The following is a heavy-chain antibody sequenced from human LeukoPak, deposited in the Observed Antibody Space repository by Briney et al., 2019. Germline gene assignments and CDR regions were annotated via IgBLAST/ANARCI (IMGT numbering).Heavy chain of an antibody. CDR1: GGSISSSSSF. J-gene: IGHJ4*02. Sequence: SETLSLTCTVSGGSISSSSSFWGWLRQPPGKGLEWIGSIYYSGSTYYNPSLKSRVTISVDTSKNQFSLKLSSVTAADTAVYYCARGGHYYDSSGYPIDYWGQGTLVTVSS. D-gene: IGHD3-22*01. CDR3: ARGGHYYDSSGYPIDY. CDR2: IYYSGST. V-gene: IGHV4-39*01.